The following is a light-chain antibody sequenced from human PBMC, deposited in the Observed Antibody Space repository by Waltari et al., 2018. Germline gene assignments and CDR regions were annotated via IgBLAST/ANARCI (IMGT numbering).Light chain of an antibody. CDR1: GTDMGPYTF. J-gene: IGLJ2*01. CDR3: CSYAGSMV. CDR2: GVT. V-gene: IGLV2-23*02. Sequence: QPPLTHPASVFGSPGQSFTISCPGGGTDMGPYTFFSWSQHHPGKAPKLIIYGVTNRPSGVSNRFSGSKSGNTASLTISGLQTEDEADYYCCSYAGSMVFGGGTKLTVL.